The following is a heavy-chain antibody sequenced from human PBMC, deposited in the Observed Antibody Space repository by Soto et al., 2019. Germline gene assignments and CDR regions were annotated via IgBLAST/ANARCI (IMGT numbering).Heavy chain of an antibody. Sequence: QVQLQESGPGLVKPSQTLSLTCTVSGGSISSGDYFWSWIRQPPGKRLEWIGYIYYSGSTYYNPSLKSRVTISVDTSKTQFSLKLSSGTAADTAVYYCARYSGYEGLRFDPWGQGTLVTVSS. D-gene: IGHD5-12*01. J-gene: IGHJ5*02. CDR3: ARYSGYEGLRFDP. V-gene: IGHV4-30-4*01. CDR1: GGSISSGDYF. CDR2: IYYSGST.